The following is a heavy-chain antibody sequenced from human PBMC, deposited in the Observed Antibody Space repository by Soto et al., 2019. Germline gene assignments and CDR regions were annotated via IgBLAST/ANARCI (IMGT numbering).Heavy chain of an antibody. J-gene: IGHJ3*01. CDR3: ATRPLLPGAP. CDR2: IYSSGST. V-gene: IGHV3-53*01. CDR1: GCTFSSND. D-gene: IGHD3-22*01. Sequence: EVQLVESGGGLIQPGGSLRLSCAASGCTFSSNDMNWVRQAPGKGLEWVSLIYSSGSTSYADSVKGRFTISRDNSKNTLYLQMSSLSAEDTAVYYCATRPLLPGAPWGQGTMVTVSS.